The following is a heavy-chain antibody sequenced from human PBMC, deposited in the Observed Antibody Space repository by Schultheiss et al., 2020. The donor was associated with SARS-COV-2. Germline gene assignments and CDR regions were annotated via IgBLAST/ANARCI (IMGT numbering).Heavy chain of an antibody. Sequence: ASVKVSCKASGGTFSSYAISWVRQAPGQGLEWMGWISAYNGNTKYSQKFQGRVTITRDTSASTAYMELSSLRSEDTAVYYCARVISGYDFWSGYFPDYWGQGTLVTVSS. J-gene: IGHJ4*02. CDR3: ARVISGYDFWSGYFPDY. V-gene: IGHV1-3*01. CDR1: GGTFSSYA. CDR2: ISAYNGNT. D-gene: IGHD3-3*01.